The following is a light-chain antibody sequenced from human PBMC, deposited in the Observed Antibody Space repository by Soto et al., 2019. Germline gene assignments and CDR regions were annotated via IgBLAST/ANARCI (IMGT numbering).Light chain of an antibody. CDR3: SSYTGTSTYVL. Sequence: QSALTQPASVSGSPGQSITISCTGTSSDVGGYNFVSWYQHHPGKAPKLMIYEVGNRPSGVSNRFSGSKSGNTASLTISGLQAEDEADYYCSSYTGTSTYVLFGGGTKVTVL. CDR1: SSDVGGYNF. V-gene: IGLV2-14*01. CDR2: EVG. J-gene: IGLJ2*01.